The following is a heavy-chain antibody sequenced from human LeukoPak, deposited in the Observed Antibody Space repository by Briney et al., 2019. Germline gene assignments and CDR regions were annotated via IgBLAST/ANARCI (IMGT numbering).Heavy chain of an antibody. Sequence: GGSLRPSCAASGFTFSNYAISWVRQAPGKGLEWVSLIGGSGNNIYYADSVKGRFTISRNNSKNTLYLQMNSLRAEDTAVYYCARGSTSTWYDYWGQGILVTVSS. D-gene: IGHD6-13*01. CDR1: GFTFSNYA. CDR3: ARGSTSTWYDY. J-gene: IGHJ4*02. CDR2: IGGSGNNI. V-gene: IGHV3-23*01.